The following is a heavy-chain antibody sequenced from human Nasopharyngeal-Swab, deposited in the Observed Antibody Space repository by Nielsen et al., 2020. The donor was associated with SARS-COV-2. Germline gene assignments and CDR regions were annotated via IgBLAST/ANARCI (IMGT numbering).Heavy chain of an antibody. CDR3: ARRSITGTTEDFDI. D-gene: IGHD1-7*01. J-gene: IGHJ3*02. CDR1: GFTLSSYS. CDR2: ISSSSSYI. V-gene: IGHV3-21*01. Sequence: SLKIPCAAFGFTLSSYSMNWVRQAPGKGLEWVSSISSSSSYIYHADTAKGRFTISRDNANNSLYLQMNSLRAEDTAVYYCARRSITGTTEDFDIWGQGTMVTVSS.